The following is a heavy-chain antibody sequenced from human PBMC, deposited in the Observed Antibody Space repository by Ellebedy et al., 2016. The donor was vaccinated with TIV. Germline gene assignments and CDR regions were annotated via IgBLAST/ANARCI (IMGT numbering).Heavy chain of an antibody. D-gene: IGHD3-16*01. Sequence: GESLKISCSASGFTFSSYSLHWVRQAPGKGLEYVSAINPNGRTTSYADSVKGRFTISRDNSKNTLYLQMSSLRPEDTAVYYCVKAIVPGGWAFDIWGQGTMVIVSS. CDR3: VKAIVPGGWAFDI. V-gene: IGHV3-64D*06. J-gene: IGHJ3*02. CDR2: INPNGRTT. CDR1: GFTFSSYS.